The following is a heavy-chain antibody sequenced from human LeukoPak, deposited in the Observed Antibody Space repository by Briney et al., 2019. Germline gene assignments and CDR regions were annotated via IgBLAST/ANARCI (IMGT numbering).Heavy chain of an antibody. D-gene: IGHD5-18*01. V-gene: IGHV1-2*02. Sequence: GASVKVSCKASGCTFTGYYMHWVRQAPGQGLERMGWINPNSGGANYAQKFQGRVTMTRDTSISTAYMELSRLISDDTAVYYCAREGYSYGLKDVDYWGQGTLVTVSS. J-gene: IGHJ4*02. CDR3: AREGYSYGLKDVDY. CDR1: GCTFTGYY. CDR2: INPNSGGA.